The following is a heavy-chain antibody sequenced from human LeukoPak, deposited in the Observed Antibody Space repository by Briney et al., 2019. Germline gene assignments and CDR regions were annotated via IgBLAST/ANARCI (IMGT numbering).Heavy chain of an antibody. CDR3: ARVGGDDSYCTNGVCYTPRYYFDY. Sequence: PSETLSLTCAVYGGSFSGYYWSWIRQPPGKGLEWIGEINHSGSINYNPSLKSRVTISVDTSKNQFSLKLSSVTAADTAVYYCARVGGDDSYCTNGVCYTPRYYFDYWGQGTLVTVSS. CDR1: GGSFSGYY. J-gene: IGHJ4*02. CDR2: INHSGSI. D-gene: IGHD2-8*01. V-gene: IGHV4-34*01.